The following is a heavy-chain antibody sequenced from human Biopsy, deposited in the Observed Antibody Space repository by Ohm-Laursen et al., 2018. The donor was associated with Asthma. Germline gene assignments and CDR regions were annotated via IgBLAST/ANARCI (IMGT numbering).Heavy chain of an antibody. Sequence: ASVKVSCKVSGYTFTSHYMHWVRQAPGQGLEWVGIINPSGGSTSYAQKFQGRVTMTRDTSTSTVYMELSSLRSEDTAVYYCARAGALIVGATMGYWGQGTLVTVSS. D-gene: IGHD1-26*01. V-gene: IGHV1-46*01. CDR3: ARAGALIVGATMGY. CDR2: INPSGGST. J-gene: IGHJ4*02. CDR1: GYTFTSHY.